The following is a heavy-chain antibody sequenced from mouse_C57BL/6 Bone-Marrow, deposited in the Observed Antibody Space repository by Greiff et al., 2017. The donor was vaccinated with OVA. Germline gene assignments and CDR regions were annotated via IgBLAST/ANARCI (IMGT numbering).Heavy chain of an antibody. D-gene: IGHD5-1*01. Sequence: QVQLQQSGPELVKPGASVNISCKASGYAFSSSWMNWVKQRPGKGLAWIGRIYSGDGDTNYNGKFKGKATLTADKSSSTAYMQLSSLTSEDYAVYFCAGSEVLSRYFDYWGQGTTLTVSS. CDR3: AGSEVLSRYFDY. J-gene: IGHJ2*01. CDR2: IYSGDGDT. CDR1: GYAFSSSW. V-gene: IGHV1-82*01.